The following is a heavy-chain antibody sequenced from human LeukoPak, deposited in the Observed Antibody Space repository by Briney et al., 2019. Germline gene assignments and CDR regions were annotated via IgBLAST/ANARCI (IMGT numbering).Heavy chain of an antibody. J-gene: IGHJ3*02. V-gene: IGHV4-34*01. D-gene: IGHD1-14*01. CDR1: GGSFSGYY. CDR2: INHSGST. CDR3: ARRSNGPRSFDI. Sequence: SETLSLTCAVYGGSFSGYYWSWIRQPPGKGLEWIGEINHSGSTNYNPSLKSRVTISVDTSKNQFSLKLSSVTAADTAVYYCARRSNGPRSFDIWGQGTMVTVSS.